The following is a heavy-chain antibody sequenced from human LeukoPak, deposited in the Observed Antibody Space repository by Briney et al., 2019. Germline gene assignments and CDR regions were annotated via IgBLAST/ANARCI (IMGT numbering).Heavy chain of an antibody. CDR2: ISWNSGSI. D-gene: IGHD5-24*01. V-gene: IGHV3-9*01. Sequence: GGSLRLSCAASGLTFDDYAIHWVRQAPGKGLEWVSGISWNSGSISYADSVKGRFTIPRDNAKNSLYLQMNSLRAEDTALYYCAKEVATTPCFDYWGQGTLVTVSS. J-gene: IGHJ4*02. CDR3: AKEVATTPCFDY. CDR1: GLTFDDYA.